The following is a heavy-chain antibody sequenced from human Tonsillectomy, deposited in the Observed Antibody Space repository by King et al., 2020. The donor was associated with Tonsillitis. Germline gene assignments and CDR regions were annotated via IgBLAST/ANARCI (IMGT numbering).Heavy chain of an antibody. CDR2: ISAYNNNT. Sequence: QLVQSGAEVKKPGASVKVSCKASGYTFTSYGISWVRQAPGQGLEWMGWISAYNNNTNYAQKLQGRVTMTTDTSTSTGYMELRSLRSDDTAMYYCARDLAIFGVAANGYWGPGTLVTVPS. CDR3: ARDLAIFGVAANGY. D-gene: IGHD3-3*01. CDR1: GYTFTSYG. J-gene: IGHJ4*02. V-gene: IGHV1-18*01.